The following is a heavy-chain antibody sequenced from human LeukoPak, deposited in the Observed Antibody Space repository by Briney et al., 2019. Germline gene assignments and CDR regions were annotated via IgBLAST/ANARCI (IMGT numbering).Heavy chain of an antibody. CDR2: IYHSGST. Sequence: SETLSLTCTVSGYSISSGYYWGWIRQPPGKGLEWIGSIYHSGSTYYNPSLKSRVTISVDTSKNQFSLKLRSVTAADTAVYYCAREEQLVLDYWGQGTLVTVSS. CDR1: GYSISSGYY. CDR3: AREEQLVLDY. D-gene: IGHD6-6*01. J-gene: IGHJ4*02. V-gene: IGHV4-38-2*02.